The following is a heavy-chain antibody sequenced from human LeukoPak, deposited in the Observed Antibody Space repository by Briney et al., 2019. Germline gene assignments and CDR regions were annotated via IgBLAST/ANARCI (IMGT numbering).Heavy chain of an antibody. CDR2: FDPEDGET. CDR1: GYTLTELS. J-gene: IGHJ4*02. Sequence: ASVKVSCKVSGYTLTELSMHWVRQAPGQGLEWMGGFDPEDGETIHAQKFQGRVTMTEDTSTDTAYMELSSLRSEDTAVYYCATSDIVATGSDYWGQGTLVTVSS. V-gene: IGHV1-24*01. D-gene: IGHD5-12*01. CDR3: ATSDIVATGSDY.